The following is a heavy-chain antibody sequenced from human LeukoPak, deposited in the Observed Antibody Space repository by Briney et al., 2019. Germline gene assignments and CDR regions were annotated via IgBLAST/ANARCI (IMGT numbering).Heavy chain of an antibody. CDR2: INPSGGST. CDR3: ARDTAVVPDDKGYYYYYMDV. V-gene: IGHV1-46*01. Sequence: GASVKVSCKASGYTFTSYAMHWVRQAPGQGLEWMGIINPSGGSTTYAQKFQGRVTMTRDTSTSTVYMELSSLRSEDTAVYYCARDTAVVPDDKGYYYYYMDVWGKGTTVTISS. D-gene: IGHD5-18*01. J-gene: IGHJ6*03. CDR1: GYTFTSYA.